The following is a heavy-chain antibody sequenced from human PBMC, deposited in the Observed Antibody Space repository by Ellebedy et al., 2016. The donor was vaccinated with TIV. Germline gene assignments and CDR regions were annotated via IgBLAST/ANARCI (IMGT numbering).Heavy chain of an antibody. CDR2: IFYSGST. CDR1: GGSITSSSYY. CDR3: ARRYSSSSIGWFDP. J-gene: IGHJ5*02. V-gene: IGHV4-39*01. Sequence: MPSETLSLTCTVSGGSITSSSYYWGWVRQPPGKGLEWLGSIFYSGSTYYNPSLKSRLTISVGTSKNQFSLKVTSVTAADTAVYYCARRYSSSSIGWFDPWGQGTLVTVSS. D-gene: IGHD6-6*01.